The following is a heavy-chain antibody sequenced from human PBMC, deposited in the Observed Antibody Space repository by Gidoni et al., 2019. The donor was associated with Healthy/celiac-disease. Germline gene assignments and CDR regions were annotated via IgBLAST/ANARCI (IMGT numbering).Heavy chain of an antibody. CDR1: GGSFSGYY. CDR2: INHSGST. Sequence: QAQLQQWGAGLLKPSETLSLTCAVYGGSFSGYYWSWIRQPPGKGLEWIGEINHSGSTNYNPSLKSRVTIAVDTSKNQFSLKLSSVTAADTAVYYCARGAGVAFGRVIGYWGQGTLVTVSS. CDR3: ARGAGVAFGRVIGY. V-gene: IGHV4-34*01. D-gene: IGHD3-16*01. J-gene: IGHJ4*02.